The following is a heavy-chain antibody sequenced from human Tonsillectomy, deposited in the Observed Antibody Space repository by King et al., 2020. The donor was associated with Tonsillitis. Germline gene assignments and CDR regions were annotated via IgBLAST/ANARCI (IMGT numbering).Heavy chain of an antibody. D-gene: IGHD2-15*01. CDR3: ARVRGVVVAAHFDY. CDR1: GYTFTGYY. J-gene: IGHJ4*02. Sequence: VQLVESGAEVKKPGASVKVSCKASGYTFTGYYMHLGRQSPGQGLEWMGWINPNSGGTIYAQKVQGRGTMTRDTSSSSAYMELSRLRSDDTAVYYCARVRGVVVAAHFDYWGQGTLVTVSS. V-gene: IGHV1-2*02. CDR2: INPNSGGT.